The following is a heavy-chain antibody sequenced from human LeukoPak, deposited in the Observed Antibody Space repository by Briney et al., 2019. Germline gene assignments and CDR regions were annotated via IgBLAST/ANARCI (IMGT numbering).Heavy chain of an antibody. Sequence: ASVKVSCKASGYTFTGYYIHWVRQAPRQGLEWMGWINPNSGGTNYAQKFQGRVTMTRDTSISTAYMELSRLRSDDTAVYYCATLRITIFGVVNEYFQHWGQGTLVTVSS. D-gene: IGHD3-3*01. CDR3: ATLRITIFGVVNEYFQH. CDR2: INPNSGGT. CDR1: GYTFTGYY. J-gene: IGHJ1*01. V-gene: IGHV1-2*02.